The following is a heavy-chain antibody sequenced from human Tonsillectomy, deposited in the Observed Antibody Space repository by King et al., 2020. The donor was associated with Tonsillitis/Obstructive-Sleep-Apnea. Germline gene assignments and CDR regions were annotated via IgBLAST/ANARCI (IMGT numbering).Heavy chain of an antibody. V-gene: IGHV1-18*01. CDR2: ISPYNGNA. CDR1: GYTFSSHG. Sequence: VQLVESGAEVKKPGASVKVSCKASGYTFSSHGISWVRQAPGQGLEWMGWISPYNGNANYAQKVQGRVTMTTDTSTRTAYVELRSLRSDDTAVYYCARHIEMATLRNFDYWGQGTLVTVSS. CDR3: ARHIEMATLRNFDY. J-gene: IGHJ4*02. D-gene: IGHD5-24*01.